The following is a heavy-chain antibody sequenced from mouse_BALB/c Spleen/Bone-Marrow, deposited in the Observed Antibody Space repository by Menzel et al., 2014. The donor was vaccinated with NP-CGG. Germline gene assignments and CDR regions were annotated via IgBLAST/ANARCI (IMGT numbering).Heavy chain of an antibody. V-gene: IGHV1-80*01. CDR3: ASRGDYSYAMDY. J-gene: IGHJ4*01. CDR1: GYTFSNYW. CDR2: IYPGDGDT. Sequence: QVHVKQSGAELVRPGSSVNISCKASGYTFSNYWMNWMKQRPGQGLEWIGQIYPGDGDTNYIGKFTGKATLTADKSSSTAYMQLSSLTSEDSAVYFCASRGDYSYAMDYWGQGTSVTVSS. D-gene: IGHD1-1*01.